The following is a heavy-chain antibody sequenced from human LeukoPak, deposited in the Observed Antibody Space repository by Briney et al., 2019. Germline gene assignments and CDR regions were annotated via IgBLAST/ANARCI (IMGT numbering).Heavy chain of an antibody. Sequence: SETLSLTCTVSGGSVSRGSYYWSWTRQPPGKGLEWIGYIHHSGTTNYSPSLKSRVTISVDMSKNQFFLNLTSVTAADTAVYYCARGRLGATYWGQVTLVTVSS. CDR3: ARGRLGATY. CDR2: IHHSGTT. CDR1: GGSVSRGSYY. D-gene: IGHD1-26*01. V-gene: IGHV4-61*01. J-gene: IGHJ1*01.